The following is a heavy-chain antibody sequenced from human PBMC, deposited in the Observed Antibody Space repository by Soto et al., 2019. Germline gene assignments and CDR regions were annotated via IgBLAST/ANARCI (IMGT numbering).Heavy chain of an antibody. Sequence: EVQLVESGGGVVQPGRSLRLSCAASGFTFDDYAMHWVRQAPGKGLEWVAGISWNSDTRGYADSVKGRFTISRDNAKKSLYLQMDSMRDEDTALYYCARTKGSFSRSGSHWGQGTLVTVSS. CDR3: ARTKGSFSRSGSH. V-gene: IGHV3-9*01. CDR1: GFTFDDYA. J-gene: IGHJ4*02. CDR2: ISWNSDTR. D-gene: IGHD6-13*01.